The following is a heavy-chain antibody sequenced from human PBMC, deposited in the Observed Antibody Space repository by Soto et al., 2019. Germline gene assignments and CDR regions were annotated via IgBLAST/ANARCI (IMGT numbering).Heavy chain of an antibody. J-gene: IGHJ4*02. D-gene: IGHD2-21*02. CDR1: SDSISGLY. Sequence: QVQLQESGPGLVRPSSTMSLTGTVSSDSISGLYWPWIRQPARKGLEWIGRIHSRGEPNYTPSLTGRVIMSLDTATNHFSLKLTSVTAAYTADYYGARASKCMSSSDCLSWLDYWGQGTLVTVSS. V-gene: IGHV4-4*07. CDR2: IHSRGEP. CDR3: ARASKCMSSSDCLSWLDY.